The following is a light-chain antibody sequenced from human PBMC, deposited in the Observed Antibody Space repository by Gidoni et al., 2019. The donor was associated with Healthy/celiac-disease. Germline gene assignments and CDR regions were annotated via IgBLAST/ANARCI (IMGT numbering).Light chain of an antibody. Sequence: DIVMTQSPLSLPVTPGEPASISCRSSQSLLHSNGYNYLDWYLQKPGQSPQPLIYLGSNRASGVPDRFGGSGSGTDFTLKISRVEAGDVGVYYCMQALQTPYTFGQGTKLEIK. CDR2: LGS. CDR3: MQALQTPYT. CDR1: QSLLHSNGYNY. V-gene: IGKV2-28*01. J-gene: IGKJ2*01.